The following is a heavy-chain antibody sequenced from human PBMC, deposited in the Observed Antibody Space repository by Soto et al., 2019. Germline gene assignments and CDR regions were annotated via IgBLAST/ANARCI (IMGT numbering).Heavy chain of an antibody. Sequence: QVQLVESGGGVVQPGRSLRLSCAASGFTFSSYGMHWVRQAPGKGLEWVAVISYDGSNKYYADSVKGRFTISRDNSKNXXYLQMNSLRAEDTATYYCAHSRHGSGHFNDYGMDVWGHGTTVTVSS. CDR1: GFTFSSYG. D-gene: IGHD3-10*01. CDR3: AHSRHGSGHFNDYGMDV. CDR2: ISYDGSNK. J-gene: IGHJ6*02. V-gene: IGHV3-30*03.